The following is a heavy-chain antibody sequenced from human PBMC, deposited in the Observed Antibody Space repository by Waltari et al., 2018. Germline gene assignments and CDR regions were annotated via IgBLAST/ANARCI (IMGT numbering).Heavy chain of an antibody. CDR2: IRYDGSNK. D-gene: IGHD3-10*01. J-gene: IGHJ6*03. CDR1: GFTFSSYG. Sequence: QVQLVESGGGVVQPGGSLRLSCAASGFTFSSYGMHWVRQAPGQGLEWVAFIRYDGSNKYYADSVKGRFTISRDNSKNTLYLQMNSLRAEDTAVYYCAKDGPYYYGSGTGYYYYYMDVWGKGTTVTVSS. CDR3: AKDGPYYYGSGTGYYYYYMDV. V-gene: IGHV3-30*02.